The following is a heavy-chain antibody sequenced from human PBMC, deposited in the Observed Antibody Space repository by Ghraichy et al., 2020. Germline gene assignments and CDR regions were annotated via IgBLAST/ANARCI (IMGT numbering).Heavy chain of an antibody. V-gene: IGHV3-74*01. J-gene: IGHJ4*02. CDR1: GFTFTSYW. D-gene: IGHD1-14*01. CDR3: ARTRNRSFDY. CDR2: VNSDGTNT. Sequence: LSLTCAASGFTFTSYWMHWVRQAPGKGLEWVSRVNSDGTNTIYADSVKGRFTISRDTAKNTLYLQMNNLRAEDTAVYYCARTRNRSFDYWGQGTLVTVSS.